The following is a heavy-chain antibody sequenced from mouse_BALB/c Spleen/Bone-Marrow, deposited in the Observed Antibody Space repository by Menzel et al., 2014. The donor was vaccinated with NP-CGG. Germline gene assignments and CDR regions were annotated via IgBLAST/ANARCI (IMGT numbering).Heavy chain of an antibody. CDR2: IYPSDSYT. Sequence: VQLQQSGAELVRPGASVKLSCKASGYTFTSYWINWVKQRPGQGLEWIGNIYPSDSYTNYNQKFKDKATLTVDKSSSTAYMQLSSPTSEDSAVYYCTRGTRYYFDYWGRGTTLTVSS. CDR3: TRGTRYYFDY. V-gene: IGHV1-69*02. D-gene: IGHD3-3*01. J-gene: IGHJ2*01. CDR1: GYTFTSYW.